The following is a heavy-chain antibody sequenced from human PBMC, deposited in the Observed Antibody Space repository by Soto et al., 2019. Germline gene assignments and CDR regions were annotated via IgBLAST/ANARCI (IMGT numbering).Heavy chain of an antibody. Sequence: SETLSLTCTLSGGSITDYYWNWIRQPPGKGLEWIGYIYYNGRPDYNPSLKSRVTVSIDRSKNHFSLILNSVTAADTAIYFCARGGKTSGWYWGFDYWGQGTLVTVSS. V-gene: IGHV4-59*01. D-gene: IGHD6-19*01. CDR1: GGSITDYY. CDR2: IYYNGRP. CDR3: ARGGKTSGWYWGFDY. J-gene: IGHJ4*02.